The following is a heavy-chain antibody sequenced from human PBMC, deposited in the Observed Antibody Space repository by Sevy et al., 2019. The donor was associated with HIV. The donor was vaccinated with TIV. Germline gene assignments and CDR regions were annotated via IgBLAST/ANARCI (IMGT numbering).Heavy chain of an antibody. CDR1: GFTFSSYW. CDR2: IKQDGSEK. Sequence: GGSLRLSCAASGFTFSSYWMSWVRQAPGKGLEWVANIKQDGSEKYYVDSVKGRFTISRDNAKNSLYLQMNSLRAEDTAVYYCARDLGVGYNYRPSPDYWGQGTLVTVSS. CDR3: ARDLGVGYNYRPSPDY. J-gene: IGHJ4*02. V-gene: IGHV3-7*01. D-gene: IGHD5-12*01.